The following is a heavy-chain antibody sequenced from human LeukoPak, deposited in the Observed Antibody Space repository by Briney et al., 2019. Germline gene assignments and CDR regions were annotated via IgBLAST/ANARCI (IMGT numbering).Heavy chain of an antibody. CDR2: IYHSGST. D-gene: IGHD6-13*01. J-gene: IGHJ1*01. CDR3: ARAGYSSSWYVGKYFQH. V-gene: IGHV4-4*02. CDR1: GGSISSSNW. Sequence: SGTLSLTCAVSGGSISSSNWWSWVRQPPGKGLEWIGEIYHSGSTNYNPSLKSRVTRSVDKSKNQFSLKLSSVTAADTAVYYCARAGYSSSWYVGKYFQHWGQGTLVTVSS.